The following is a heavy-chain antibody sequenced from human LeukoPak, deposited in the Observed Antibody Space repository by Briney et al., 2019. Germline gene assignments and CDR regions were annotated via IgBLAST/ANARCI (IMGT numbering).Heavy chain of an antibody. J-gene: IGHJ5*02. CDR1: GGTFSSYA. CDR2: IIPILGIA. Sequence: GASVKVSCKASGGTFSSYAISWVRQAPGQGLEWMGRIIPILGIANYAQKFQGRVTITADKSTSTAYMELSSLRSEDTAVYYCARGGLGYCSSTSCSTRRWFDPWGQGTLVTVSS. V-gene: IGHV1-69*04. CDR3: ARGGLGYCSSTSCSTRRWFDP. D-gene: IGHD2-2*01.